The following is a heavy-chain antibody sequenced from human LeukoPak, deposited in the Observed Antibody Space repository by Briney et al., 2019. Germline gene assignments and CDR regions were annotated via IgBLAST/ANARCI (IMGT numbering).Heavy chain of an antibody. CDR3: ARLQVGYYYYGMDV. Sequence: SETLSLTCPVSGGSISSYYWSWIRQPPAKGLEWIGYIYYSGSTNYNPSLKSRVTISVDTSKNQFSLKLSSVTAADTAVYYCARLQVGYYYYGMDVWGQGTTVTVSS. CDR2: IYYSGST. CDR1: GGSISSYY. D-gene: IGHD3-10*01. V-gene: IGHV4-59*08. J-gene: IGHJ6*02.